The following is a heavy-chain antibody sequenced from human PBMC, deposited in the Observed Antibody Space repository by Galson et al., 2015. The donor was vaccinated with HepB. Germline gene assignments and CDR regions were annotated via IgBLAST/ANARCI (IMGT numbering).Heavy chain of an antibody. CDR3: AKDTGDTAMDGFDY. CDR1: GFTFDDYA. Sequence: FLRLSCAASGFTFDDYAMHWVRQAPGKGLEWVSLISWDGGSTYYADSVKGRFTISRDNSKNSLYLQMNSLRAEDTALYYCAKDTGDTAMDGFDYWGQGTLVTVSS. V-gene: IGHV3-43D*03. CDR2: ISWDGGST. D-gene: IGHD5-18*01. J-gene: IGHJ4*02.